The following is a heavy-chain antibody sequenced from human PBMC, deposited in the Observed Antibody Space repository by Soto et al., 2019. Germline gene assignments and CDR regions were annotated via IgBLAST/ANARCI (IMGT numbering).Heavy chain of an antibody. J-gene: IGHJ3*02. CDR1: GGSITTYY. CDR3: AIARSGSYRTIDAFDI. CDR2: VYYSGST. Sequence: SETLSLTCTISGGSITTYYWSWIRQPPGKGLEWIGYVYYSGSTKYNPSLESRVTIAADTSKNQFSLKLSSVTAADTAVYYCAIARSGSYRTIDAFDIWGQGTTVTVSS. V-gene: IGHV4-59*12. D-gene: IGHD1-26*01.